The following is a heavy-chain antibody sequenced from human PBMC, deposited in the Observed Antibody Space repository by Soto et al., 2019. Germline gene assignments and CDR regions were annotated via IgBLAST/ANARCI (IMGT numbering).Heavy chain of an antibody. CDR2: IIPILGIA. V-gene: IGHV1-69*02. D-gene: IGHD6-19*01. CDR1: GGTFSSYT. J-gene: IGHJ5*02. Sequence: QVQLVQSGAEVKKPGSSVKVSCKASGGTFSSYTISWVRQAPGQGLEWMGRIIPILGIANYAQKFQGRVTITADKSTSTADMELSSLRSEDTAVYYCARAGGWQDHWFDPWGQGTLVTVS. CDR3: ARAGGWQDHWFDP.